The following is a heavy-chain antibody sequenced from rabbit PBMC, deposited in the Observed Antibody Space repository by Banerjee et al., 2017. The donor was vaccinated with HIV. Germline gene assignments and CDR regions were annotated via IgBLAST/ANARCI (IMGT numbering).Heavy chain of an antibody. D-gene: IGHD6-1*01. CDR2: IFAGSTGTT. Sequence: QSLEESGGDLVKPGASLTLTCTASGFSFSSSYYMCWVRQAPGKGLEWIACIFAGSTGTTYYASWAKGRFTISKTSSTTVTLQMTSLTAADTATYFCARGLYVGYAVYGYATYFNLWGPGTLVTVS. J-gene: IGHJ4*01. CDR3: ARGLYVGYAVYGYATYFNL. CDR1: GFSFSSSYY. V-gene: IGHV1S40*01.